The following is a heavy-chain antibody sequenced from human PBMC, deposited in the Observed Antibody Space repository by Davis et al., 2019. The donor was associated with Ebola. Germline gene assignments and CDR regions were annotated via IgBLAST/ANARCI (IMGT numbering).Heavy chain of an antibody. CDR1: GGSISSYY. Sequence: SETLSLTCTVSGGSISSYYWSWIRQPPGKGLEWIGYIYYSGSTNYNPSLKSRVTISVDTSKNQFSLKLSSVTAADTAVYYCTGTFTFGGVIANDYWGQGTLVTVSS. CDR2: IYYSGST. J-gene: IGHJ4*02. D-gene: IGHD3-16*02. CDR3: TGTFTFGGVIANDY. V-gene: IGHV4-59*01.